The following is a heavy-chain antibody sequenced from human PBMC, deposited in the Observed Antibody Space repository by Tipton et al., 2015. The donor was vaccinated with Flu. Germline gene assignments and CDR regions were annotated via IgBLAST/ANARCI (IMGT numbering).Heavy chain of an antibody. D-gene: IGHD2-2*01. CDR2: INHSGST. CDR1: GGSFSGYY. J-gene: IGHJ6*03. V-gene: IGHV4-34*01. CDR3: ARDVVDIVVANYYYYMDV. Sequence: LSLTCAVYGGSFSGYYWSWIRQPPGKGLEWIGEINHSGSTNYNPSLKSRVTMSVDTSKNQFSLKLSSVTAADTAVYYCARDVVDIVVANYYYYMDVWGKGTTVTVSS.